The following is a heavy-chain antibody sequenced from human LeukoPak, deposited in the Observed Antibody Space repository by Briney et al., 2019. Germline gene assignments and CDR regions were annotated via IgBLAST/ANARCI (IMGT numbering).Heavy chain of an antibody. V-gene: IGHV4-34*01. CDR1: GGSFSGYY. CDR2: INHSGST. CDR3: ARVAVAAREYFDY. Sequence: SETLSLTRAVYGGSFSGYYWSWIRQPPGKGLEWIGEINHSGSTNYNPSLKSRVTISVDTSKNQFSLKLSSVTAADTAVYYCARVAVAAREYFDYWGQGTLVTVSS. J-gene: IGHJ4*02. D-gene: IGHD6-19*01.